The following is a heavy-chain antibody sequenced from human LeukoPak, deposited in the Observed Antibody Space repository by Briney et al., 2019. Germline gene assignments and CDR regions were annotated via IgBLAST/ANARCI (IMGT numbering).Heavy chain of an antibody. Sequence: GRSLRLSCAASGFTFRNHGMHWIRQAPGKGLEWVAIIWYDGSNKYYADSLNGRFTISRDSSKNTLYLQMNNLRDDDTAVYYCVRDRGALQYFDYWGQGTLVTVSS. D-gene: IGHD5-24*01. V-gene: IGHV3-33*01. J-gene: IGHJ4*02. CDR1: GFTFRNHG. CDR3: VRDRGALQYFDY. CDR2: IWYDGSNK.